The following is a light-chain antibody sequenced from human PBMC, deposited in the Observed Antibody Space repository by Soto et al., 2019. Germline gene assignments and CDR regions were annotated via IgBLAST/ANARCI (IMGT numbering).Light chain of an antibody. CDR1: SGDIGSYNR. CDR2: EVT. J-gene: IGLJ1*01. CDR3: SSYTNINTRACV. Sequence: QSALTQPASVSGSPGQSITISCTGTSGDIGSYNRVSWYQQHPGKAPKLIIYEVTVRPSGVSNRFSGSKSGNTASLTISGLQAEDEAEYSCSSYTNINTRACVFGTGTKLTVL. V-gene: IGLV2-14*01.